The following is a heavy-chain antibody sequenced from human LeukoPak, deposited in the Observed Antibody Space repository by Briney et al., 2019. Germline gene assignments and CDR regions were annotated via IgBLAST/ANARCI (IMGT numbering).Heavy chain of an antibody. CDR2: INHSGST. Sequence: SETLSLTCAVYGGSFSGYYWSWIRQPPGKGLEWIGEINHSGSTNYNPSLKSRVTISVDTSKNQFSLKLSSVTAADTAVYYCARGGGYSSPIGYWGQGALVTVSS. CDR1: GGSFSGYY. J-gene: IGHJ4*02. D-gene: IGHD2-15*01. V-gene: IGHV4-34*01. CDR3: ARGGGYSSPIGY.